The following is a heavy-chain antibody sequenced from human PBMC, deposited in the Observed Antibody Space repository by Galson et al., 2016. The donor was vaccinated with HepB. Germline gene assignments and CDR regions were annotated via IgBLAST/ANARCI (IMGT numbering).Heavy chain of an antibody. CDR2: IATDGGWT. CDR3: VKDLSGSWSFDY. Sequence: SLRLSCAASGFTFGDYGMSWFRQAPGKGLEYVSSIATDGGWTNSANSVKGRFTISRDNSKSTLYLQMNSLRPEDTALYYCVKDLSGSWSFDYWGQGTLVIVSS. CDR1: GFTFGDYG. V-gene: IGHV3-64D*06. J-gene: IGHJ4*02. D-gene: IGHD1-26*01.